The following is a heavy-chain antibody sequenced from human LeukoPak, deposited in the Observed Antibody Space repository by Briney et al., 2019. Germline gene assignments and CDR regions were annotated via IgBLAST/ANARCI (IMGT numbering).Heavy chain of an antibody. CDR2: IYSGGST. D-gene: IGHD6-13*01. CDR3: ARSEQQYPRLGWFDP. V-gene: IGHV3-53*01. Sequence: GGSLRLSCAASGFTASSNYMSWVRQAPGKGLEWVSVIYSGGSTYYADSVKGRFTISRDNSKNTLYLQMNSLRAEDTAVYYCARSEQQYPRLGWFDPWGQGTLVTVSS. CDR1: GFTASSNY. J-gene: IGHJ5*02.